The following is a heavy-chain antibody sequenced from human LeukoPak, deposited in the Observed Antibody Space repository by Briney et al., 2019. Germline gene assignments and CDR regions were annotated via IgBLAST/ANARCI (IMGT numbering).Heavy chain of an antibody. J-gene: IGHJ4*02. Sequence: ASVKVSCKASGYTFTGYYMHWVRQAPGQGLEWMGWISPYNGNTNYAQKLQGRVTMTTDTSTSTAYMELRSLRSDDTAVYYCARDFGYSGRPGYWGQGTLVTVSS. CDR2: ISPYNGNT. CDR3: ARDFGYSGRPGY. D-gene: IGHD5-12*01. CDR1: GYTFTGYY. V-gene: IGHV1-18*04.